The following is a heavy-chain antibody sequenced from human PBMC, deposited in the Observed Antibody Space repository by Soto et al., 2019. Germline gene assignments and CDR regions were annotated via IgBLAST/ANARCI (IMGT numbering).Heavy chain of an antibody. CDR1: GGTYSSYA. D-gene: IGHD3-10*01. Sequence: ASVKVCCKASGGTYSSYAISWVRQAPGQGLEWMGGIIPIFGTANYAQKFQGRVTITADESTSTAYMELSSLRSEDTAVYYCARGRYYGSGSYYNSYYYYGMDVWGQGTTVTVSS. CDR3: ARGRYYGSGSYYNSYYYYGMDV. V-gene: IGHV1-69*01. CDR2: IIPIFGTA. J-gene: IGHJ6*02.